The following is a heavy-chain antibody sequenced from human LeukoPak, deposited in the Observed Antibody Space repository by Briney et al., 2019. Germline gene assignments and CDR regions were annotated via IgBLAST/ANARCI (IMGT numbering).Heavy chain of an antibody. CDR2: ISDGGGRT. CDR1: GFTFRTYA. D-gene: IGHD6-13*01. CDR3: TKNQILDDTGSWYAY. V-gene: IGHV3-23*01. J-gene: IGHJ4*02. Sequence: PGGSLRLSCGASGFTFRTYAMSWVRQAPGKGLEWVSGISDGGGRTFYAESVKGRFTVSRDNSKNTLYLRMNSLRAEDTAIYYCTKNQILDDTGSWYAYRGQGTLVTVSS.